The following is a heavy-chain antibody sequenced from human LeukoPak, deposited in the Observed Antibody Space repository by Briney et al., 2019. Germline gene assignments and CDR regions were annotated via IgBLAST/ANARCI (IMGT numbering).Heavy chain of an antibody. V-gene: IGHV4-34*01. J-gene: IGHJ4*02. Sequence: SETLSLTCTVYGGSSSGYYWSWIRQPPGKGLEWIGEINHSGSTNYNPSLKSRVTISVDTSKNQFSLKLSSVTAADAALYYCARGEPATLSYWGQGTLVTVSS. CDR1: GGSSSGYY. CDR2: INHSGST. CDR3: ARGEPATLSY. D-gene: IGHD2-15*01.